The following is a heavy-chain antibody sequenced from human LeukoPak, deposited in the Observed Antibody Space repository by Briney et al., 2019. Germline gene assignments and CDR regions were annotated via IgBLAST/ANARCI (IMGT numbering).Heavy chain of an antibody. Sequence: ASVKVSCKASGYTFTSYGISWVRQAPGQGLAWMGWISAYNGNTNYAQKLQGRVTMTTDTSTSTAYMELRSLRSDDTAVYYCARDRRVYYDFWSGYYSDYWGQGTLVTVSS. V-gene: IGHV1-18*01. CDR1: GYTFTSYG. D-gene: IGHD3-3*01. J-gene: IGHJ4*02. CDR2: ISAYNGNT. CDR3: ARDRRVYYDFWSGYYSDY.